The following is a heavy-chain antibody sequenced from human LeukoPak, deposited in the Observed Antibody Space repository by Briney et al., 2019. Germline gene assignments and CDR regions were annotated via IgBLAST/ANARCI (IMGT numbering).Heavy chain of an antibody. CDR2: IYHSGST. D-gene: IGHD2-15*01. CDR3: ARHRWKLYDAFDI. Sequence: SETLSLTCAVSGGSISSSNWWSWVRQPPGKGLEWIGEIYHSGSTNYNPSLKSRVTISVDKSKNRFSLKLSSVTAADTAVYYCARHRWKLYDAFDIWGQGTMVTVSS. CDR1: GGSISSSNW. J-gene: IGHJ3*02. V-gene: IGHV4-4*02.